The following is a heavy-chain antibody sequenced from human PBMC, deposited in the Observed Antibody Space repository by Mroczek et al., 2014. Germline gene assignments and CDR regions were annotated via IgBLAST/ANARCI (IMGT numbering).Heavy chain of an antibody. CDR1: GGSISSYY. V-gene: IGHV4-59*01. CDR2: LLQWGAP. Sequence: QVQLQQWARTGEAFGDLSLTCTVSGGSISSYYWSWIRQPPGKGLEVDWVYLLQWGAPTTILPSRVRVTHISRRRPRTSSSLKLSSVTAADTAVYYCARESAPLDWYFNLWAWHPGHCL. J-gene: IGHJ2*01. CDR3: ARESAPLDWYFNL.